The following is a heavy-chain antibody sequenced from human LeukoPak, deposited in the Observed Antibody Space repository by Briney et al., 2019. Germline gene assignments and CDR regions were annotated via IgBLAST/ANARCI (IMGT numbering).Heavy chain of an antibody. CDR2: ISAYNGNT. CDR1: GYTFTIYG. CDR3: ARDQQLVRAFYYYYGMDV. Sequence: ASVTVSFTASGYTFTIYGITWVRQAPGQGLEWMGWISAYNGNTNYPQKLQGRVTMTTDTSTSTAYMELRSLSSDDTAVYYCARDQQLVRAFYYYYGMDVWGQGTTVTVSS. D-gene: IGHD6-13*01. V-gene: IGHV1-18*01. J-gene: IGHJ6*02.